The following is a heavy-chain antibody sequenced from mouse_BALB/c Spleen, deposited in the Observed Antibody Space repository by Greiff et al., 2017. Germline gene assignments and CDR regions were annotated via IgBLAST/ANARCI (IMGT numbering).Heavy chain of an antibody. CDR2: ISSGGST. J-gene: IGHJ3*01. Sequence: EVKLMESGGGLVKPGGSLKLSCAASGFTFSSYAMSWVRQTPEKRLEWVASISSGGSTYYPDSVKGRFTISRDNARNILYLQMSSLRSEDTAMYYCARVGYGNAYWGQGTLVTVSA. D-gene: IGHD2-1*01. CDR3: ARVGYGNAY. CDR1: GFTFSSYA. V-gene: IGHV5-6-5*01.